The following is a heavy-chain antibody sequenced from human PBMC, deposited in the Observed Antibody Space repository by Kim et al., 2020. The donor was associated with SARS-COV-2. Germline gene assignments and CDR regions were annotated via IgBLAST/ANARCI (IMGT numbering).Heavy chain of an antibody. D-gene: IGHD6-13*01. V-gene: IGHV3-30*04. CDR1: GFTFSSYA. CDR2: ISYDGSNK. J-gene: IGHJ4*02. CDR3: ARSSSSWLGGIDY. Sequence: GGSLRLSCAASGFTFSSYAMHWVRQAPGKGLEWVAVISYDGSNKYYADSVKGRFTISRDNSKNTLYLQMNSLRAEDTAVYYCARSSSSWLGGIDYWGQGTLVTVSS.